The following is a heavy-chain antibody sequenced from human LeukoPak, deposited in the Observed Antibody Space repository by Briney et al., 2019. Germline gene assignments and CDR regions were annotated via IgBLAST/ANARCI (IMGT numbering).Heavy chain of an antibody. V-gene: IGHV3-53*01. D-gene: IGHD1-26*01. CDR3: AREMYSGMYNDAFDI. CDR2: IRSDGST. J-gene: IGHJ3*02. CDR1: GFTVSSNY. Sequence: GGSLRLSCTASGFTVSSNYMSWVRQAPGKGLEWVSVIRSDGSTNHADSVKGRFTISRDNSKNTLYLQMNNLRAEDTAMYYCAREMYSGMYNDAFDIWGQGTKVTVSS.